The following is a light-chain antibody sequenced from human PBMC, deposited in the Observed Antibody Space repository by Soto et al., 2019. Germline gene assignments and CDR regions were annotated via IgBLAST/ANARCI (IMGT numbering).Light chain of an antibody. J-gene: IGLJ2*01. CDR1: SSDVGGYNY. Sequence: QSALTQPGSVSGSPGQSVTISCTGTSSDVGGYNYVSWYQQHPGKAPKLMIYEVSKRPSGVPDRFSGSKSGNTASLTISGLQAEDEADYYCCSYAGSYTLVFGGGTKLTVL. V-gene: IGLV2-11*01. CDR2: EVS. CDR3: CSYAGSYTLV.